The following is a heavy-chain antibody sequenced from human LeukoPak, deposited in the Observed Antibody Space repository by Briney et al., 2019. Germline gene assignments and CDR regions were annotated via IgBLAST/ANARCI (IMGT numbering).Heavy chain of an antibody. CDR3: TRSLYSSFDY. CDR2: TYYSGST. Sequence: SETLSLTCTVSGGSISSHYWSWIRQPPGKGLEWIGYTYYSGSTNYNPSLKSRVTISVDTSKNQFSLKLSSVTAADTAVYYCTRSLYSSFDYWGQGTLVTVSS. CDR1: GGSISSHY. V-gene: IGHV4-59*11. J-gene: IGHJ4*02. D-gene: IGHD5-18*01.